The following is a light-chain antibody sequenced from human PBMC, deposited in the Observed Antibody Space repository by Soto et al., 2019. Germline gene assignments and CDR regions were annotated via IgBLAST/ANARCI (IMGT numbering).Light chain of an antibody. J-gene: IGKJ4*01. Sequence: EIVLTQSPATLSLSPGERATLSCRASQNISTSLAWYQQKPGQAPRLLIYDASDRATSIPARFSGSGSGTDFTLTISSLEPEDFAVYYCQQRGNRPPLTFGGGTKVEIK. CDR1: QNISTS. CDR2: DAS. V-gene: IGKV3-11*01. CDR3: QQRGNRPPLT.